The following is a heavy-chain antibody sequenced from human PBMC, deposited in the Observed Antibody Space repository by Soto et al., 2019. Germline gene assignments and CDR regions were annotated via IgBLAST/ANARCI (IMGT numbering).Heavy chain of an antibody. V-gene: IGHV3-7*03. D-gene: IGHD2-21*02. J-gene: IGHJ6*02. Sequence: DVKLVESGGGMVQPGDSLRLSCEVSGFIFSMYSMSWVRQTPGKGLEWVAKIPQDGVDGHYADAVKGRFTISRDNGKNSLYLKRNNLRAEDTAVYYCARDHLRLPAHDFVYGSDVWGRGATVTVSS. CDR1: GFIFSMYS. CDR2: IPQDGVDG. CDR3: ARDHLRLPAHDFVYGSDV.